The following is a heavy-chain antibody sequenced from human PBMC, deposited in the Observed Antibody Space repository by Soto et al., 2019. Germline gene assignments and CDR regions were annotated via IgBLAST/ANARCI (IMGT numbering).Heavy chain of an antibody. CDR3: ARVRSCDILTGYDDAFDI. J-gene: IGHJ3*02. CDR1: GGTFSSYT. V-gene: IGHV1-69*02. CDR2: IIPILGIA. Sequence: GASVKVSCKASGGTFSSYTISWVRQAPGQGLEWMGRIIPILGIANYAQKFQGRVTITADKSTSTAYMELSSLRSEDTAVYYCARVRSCDILTGYDDAFDIWGQGTMVTVSS. D-gene: IGHD3-9*01.